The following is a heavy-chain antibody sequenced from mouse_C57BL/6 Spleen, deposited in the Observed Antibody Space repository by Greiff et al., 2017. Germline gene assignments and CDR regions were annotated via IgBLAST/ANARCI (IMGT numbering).Heavy chain of an antibody. CDR1: GFTFSDYY. CDR2: INYDGSST. CDR3: ARELTESAMDY. J-gene: IGHJ4*01. V-gene: IGHV5-16*01. D-gene: IGHD4-1*01. Sequence: EVQVVESEGGLVQPGSSMKLSCTASGFTFSDYYMAWVRQVPEKGLEWVANINYDGSSTYYLDSLKSRFIISRDNAKNILYLQMSSLKSEDTATYYCARELTESAMDYWGQGTSVTVSS.